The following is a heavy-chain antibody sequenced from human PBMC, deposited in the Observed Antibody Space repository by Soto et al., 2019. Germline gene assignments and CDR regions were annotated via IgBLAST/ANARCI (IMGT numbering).Heavy chain of an antibody. D-gene: IGHD1-20*01. CDR2: IYYSGST. Sequence: SETLSLTCIVSGGSISSYYWSWIRQPPGKGLEWIWYIYYSGSTNYNPSLKSRVTISVDSSKNQFSLKLSSVTAADTAVYHCARHYNWNDFSFDIWGQGTMVTVSS. J-gene: IGHJ3*02. CDR1: GGSISSYY. V-gene: IGHV4-59*08. CDR3: ARHYNWNDFSFDI.